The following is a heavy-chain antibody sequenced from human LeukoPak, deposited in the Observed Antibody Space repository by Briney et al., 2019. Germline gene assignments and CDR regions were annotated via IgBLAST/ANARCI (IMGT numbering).Heavy chain of an antibody. J-gene: IGHJ3*02. V-gene: IGHV4-59*01. Sequence: PSETLSLTCTVSGGSISSYYWSWIRQPPGKGLEWIXYIYYSGSTNYNPSLKSRVTISVDTSKNQFSLKLSSVTAADTAVYYCARVTYYYDSSGYNNAFDIWGQGTMVTVSS. CDR3: ARVTYYYDSSGYNNAFDI. CDR2: IYYSGST. CDR1: GGSISSYY. D-gene: IGHD3-22*01.